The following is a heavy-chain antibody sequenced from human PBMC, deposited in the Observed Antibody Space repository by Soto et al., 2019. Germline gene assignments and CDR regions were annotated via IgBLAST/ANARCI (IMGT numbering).Heavy chain of an antibody. Sequence: QVQLVQSGAEVKKPGSSVKVSXKASGGTFSSYTISWVRQAPGQGLEWMGRIIPILGIANYAQKFQGRVTITADKSTSTAYMELSSLRSEDTAVYYCARVSTDYYYGMDVWGQGTTVTVSS. V-gene: IGHV1-69*02. J-gene: IGHJ6*02. CDR1: GGTFSSYT. CDR2: IIPILGIA. CDR3: ARVSTDYYYGMDV.